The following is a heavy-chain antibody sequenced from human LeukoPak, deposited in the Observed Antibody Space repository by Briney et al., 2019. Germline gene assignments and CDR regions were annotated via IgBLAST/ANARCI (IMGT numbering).Heavy chain of an antibody. CDR2: IGSGADL. D-gene: IGHD3-3*01. CDR1: GFTFSIFA. V-gene: IGHV3-23*01. Sequence: GGSLRLSCAASGFTFSIFAMSWVRQAPGKGPEWVATIGSGADLFYAASVKGRFTISRDDSRNIVYLQMDSLRAEDSATYYCAKDWVSGNVVYDCLDFGGQGTQVTVSS. CDR3: AKDWVSGNVVYDCLDF. J-gene: IGHJ4*02.